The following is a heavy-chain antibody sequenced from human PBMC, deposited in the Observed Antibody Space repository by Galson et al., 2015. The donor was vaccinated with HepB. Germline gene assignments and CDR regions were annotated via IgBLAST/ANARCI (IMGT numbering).Heavy chain of an antibody. Sequence: SLRLSCAASGFTVSSNYMSWVRQAPGKGLEWVSVIYSGGSTYYADSVKGRFTISRDNSKNTLYLQMNSLRAEDTAVYYCARDTYSSGWGFDLWGRGTLVTVSS. V-gene: IGHV3-66*01. CDR3: ARDTYSSGWGFDL. CDR2: IYSGGST. CDR1: GFTVSSNY. J-gene: IGHJ2*01. D-gene: IGHD6-19*01.